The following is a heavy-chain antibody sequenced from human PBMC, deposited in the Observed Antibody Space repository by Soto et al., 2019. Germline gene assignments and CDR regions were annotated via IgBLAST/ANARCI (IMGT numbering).Heavy chain of an antibody. Sequence: ASVKVSCKASGYTFTGYYMHWVRQAPGQGLEWMGWINPNSGGTNYAQKFQGRVTMTRDTSISTAYMELSRLRSDDTAVYYCAREGGEQQLSRDAFDIWGQGTKVTVSS. V-gene: IGHV1-2*02. CDR3: AREGGEQQLSRDAFDI. J-gene: IGHJ3*02. CDR1: GYTFTGYY. D-gene: IGHD6-13*01. CDR2: INPNSGGT.